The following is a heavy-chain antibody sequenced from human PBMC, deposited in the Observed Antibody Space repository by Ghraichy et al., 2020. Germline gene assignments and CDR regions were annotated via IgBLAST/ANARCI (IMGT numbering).Heavy chain of an antibody. V-gene: IGHV4-59*01. J-gene: IGHJ4*02. CDR3: ARENDSSGYYQLDY. D-gene: IGHD3-22*01. Sequence: SETLSLTCTVSGGSISSYYWSWIRQPPGKGLEWIGYIYYSGSTNYNPSLKGRVTISVDTSKNQFSLKLSSVTAADTAVYYCARENDSSGYYQLDYWGQGTLVTVS. CDR2: IYYSGST. CDR1: GGSISSYY.